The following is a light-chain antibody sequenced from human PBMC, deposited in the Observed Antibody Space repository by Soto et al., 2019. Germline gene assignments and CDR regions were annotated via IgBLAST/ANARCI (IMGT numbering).Light chain of an antibody. Sequence: EIVMTQSPATLSVSPGERATLSCRASQSVSSNLAWYQQKPGQAPRLLXYGASTRATGIPARFSGSGSGTNFTLTISSLQSEDFAVYYCQQYNNWPTWTFGQGTKVDIK. V-gene: IGKV3-15*01. CDR2: GAS. CDR3: QQYNNWPTWT. J-gene: IGKJ1*01. CDR1: QSVSSN.